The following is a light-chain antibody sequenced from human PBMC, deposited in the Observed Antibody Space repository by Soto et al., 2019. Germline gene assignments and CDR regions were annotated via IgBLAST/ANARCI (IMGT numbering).Light chain of an antibody. Sequence: EIVMTQSPATLSVSPGERATLSCRASQSVSSNLAWFQQKPGQAPRLLIFGASTRATGIPARFSGSGSGTEFTLTISILQSEDFAVYYCQQYNNWPHTFGQGTKLEIK. V-gene: IGKV3-15*01. J-gene: IGKJ2*01. CDR2: GAS. CDR3: QQYNNWPHT. CDR1: QSVSSN.